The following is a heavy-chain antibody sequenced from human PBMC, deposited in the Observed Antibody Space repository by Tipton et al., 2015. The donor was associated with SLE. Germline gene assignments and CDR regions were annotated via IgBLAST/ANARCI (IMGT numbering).Heavy chain of an antibody. J-gene: IGHJ5*02. Sequence: TLSLTCTVSGGSISSGSYYWSWIRQPPGKGLEWIGYIYYSGSTNYNPSLKSRVTISVDTSKNQFSLKLSSVTAADTAVYYCARHPDFWSGQRWFDPWGQGTLVTVSS. CDR1: GGSISSGSYY. CDR2: IYYSGST. CDR3: ARHPDFWSGQRWFDP. D-gene: IGHD3-3*01. V-gene: IGHV4-61*01.